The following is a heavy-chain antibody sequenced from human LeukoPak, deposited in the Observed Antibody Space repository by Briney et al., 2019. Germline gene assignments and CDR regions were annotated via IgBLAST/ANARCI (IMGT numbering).Heavy chain of an antibody. V-gene: IGHV3-66*01. D-gene: IGHD3-16*01. CDR3: ARGGRDKGGGAYFDY. J-gene: IGHJ4*02. Sequence: GGSLRLSCAASGFPVNNNYMSWVRQAPGKGLEWVSVLYSDGTTSYADSVKGRFTISRDNAKNTLYLQMSTLRVEDTAVYFCARGGRDKGGGAYFDYWGQGTLVTVSS. CDR1: GFPVNNNY. CDR2: LYSDGTT.